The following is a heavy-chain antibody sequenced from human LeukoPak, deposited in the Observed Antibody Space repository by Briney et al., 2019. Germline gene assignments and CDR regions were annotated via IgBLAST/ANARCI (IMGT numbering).Heavy chain of an antibody. J-gene: IGHJ4*02. Sequence: GGSLRLSCAASGFTFSSYAMNWVRQAPGKGLEWVSAINGIGGSTYYTDSVKGRFTISRDNSKNTLYLHMNSLRAEDTALYYCARDIHDSSGYYYDYWGQGTLVTVSS. D-gene: IGHD3-22*01. CDR2: INGIGGST. V-gene: IGHV3-23*01. CDR1: GFTFSSYA. CDR3: ARDIHDSSGYYYDY.